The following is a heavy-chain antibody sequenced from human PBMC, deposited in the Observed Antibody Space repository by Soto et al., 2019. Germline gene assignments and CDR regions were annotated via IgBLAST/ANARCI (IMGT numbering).Heavy chain of an antibody. D-gene: IGHD2-2*01. J-gene: IGHJ4*02. CDR1: GFTFSDYY. CDR2: ISSSGSTI. CDR3: AREDIVVVPAGQSPPALYYFDY. Sequence: GGSLRLSCAASGFTFSDYYMSWIRQAPGKGLEWVSYISSSGSTIYYADSVKGRFTISRDNAKNSLYLQMNSLRAEDTAVYYCAREDIVVVPAGQSPPALYYFDYWGQGALVTVSS. V-gene: IGHV3-11*01.